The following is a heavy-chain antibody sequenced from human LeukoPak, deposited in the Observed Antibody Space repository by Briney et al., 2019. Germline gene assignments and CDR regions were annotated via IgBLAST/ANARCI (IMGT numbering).Heavy chain of an antibody. CDR2: IYHSEST. V-gene: IGHV4-38-2*02. J-gene: IGHJ4*02. D-gene: IGHD5-18*01. CDR1: GYSINSGYY. CDR3: ARETSGYNYGDY. Sequence: PSETLSLTCTVSGYSINSGYYWGWIRQPPGKGLEWIGNIYHSESTYYNPSLKSRVTISVDTSKNQFSLKLTSVTAADTAVYYCARETSGYNYGDYWGQGILVTVSS.